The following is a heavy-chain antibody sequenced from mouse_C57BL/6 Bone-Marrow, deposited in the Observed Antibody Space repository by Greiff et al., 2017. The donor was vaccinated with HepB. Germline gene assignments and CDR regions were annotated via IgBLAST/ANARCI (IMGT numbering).Heavy chain of an antibody. V-gene: IGHV1-80*01. Sequence: QVQLQQSGAELVKPGASVKISCKASGYAFSSYWMNWVKQRPGKGLEWIGQIYPGDGDTNYNGKFKGKATLTADKSSSTAYMQLSSLTSEDSAVYFCARGGLRRGLHFDYWGQGTTLTVSS. CDR1: GYAFSSYW. CDR2: IYPGDGDT. CDR3: ARGGLRRGLHFDY. D-gene: IGHD2-4*01. J-gene: IGHJ2*01.